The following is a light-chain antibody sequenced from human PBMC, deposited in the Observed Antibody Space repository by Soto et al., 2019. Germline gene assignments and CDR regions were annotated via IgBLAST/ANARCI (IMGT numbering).Light chain of an antibody. V-gene: IGLV2-11*01. Sequence: QSALTQPRSVSGSPGQSVTISCTGTSSDVGGYDYVSWYQHHPGKAPKLMIFDVTKRPSGVPDRFSGSKSGNTASLTVSGLQAEDEADYYCCSSAGSYTSWVFGGGTQLTVL. CDR2: DVT. J-gene: IGLJ3*02. CDR1: SSDVGGYDY. CDR3: CSSAGSYTSWV.